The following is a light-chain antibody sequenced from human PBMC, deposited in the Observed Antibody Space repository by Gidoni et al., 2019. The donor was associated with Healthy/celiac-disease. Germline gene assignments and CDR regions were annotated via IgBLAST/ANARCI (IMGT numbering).Light chain of an antibody. Sequence: DIVMTQSPDSLAVSLGERATLNCQSSQSVLYSSNNKNYLAWYQQKPGQPPKLLIYWASTRESGVPDRFSGSGSGTDFTLTISSLQAEDVAVYYCQQYYSGYTFGQGTKLEIK. J-gene: IGKJ2*01. CDR1: QSVLYSSNNKNY. V-gene: IGKV4-1*01. CDR2: WAS. CDR3: QQYYSGYT.